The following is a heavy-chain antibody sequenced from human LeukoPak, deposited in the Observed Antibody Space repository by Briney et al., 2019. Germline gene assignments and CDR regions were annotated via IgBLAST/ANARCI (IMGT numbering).Heavy chain of an antibody. CDR1: GGSINSYY. Sequence: SETLSLTCTVSGGSINSYYWSWIRQPPGKGLEWIGYIYYSGSTNYKPSLNSRVTISVDTSKNQFSLKVSSVTAAETAVDYCARGGGYSSSWTYWGQGTLVTVSS. J-gene: IGHJ4*02. CDR2: IYYSGST. D-gene: IGHD6-13*01. CDR3: ARGGGYSSSWTY. V-gene: IGHV4-59*01.